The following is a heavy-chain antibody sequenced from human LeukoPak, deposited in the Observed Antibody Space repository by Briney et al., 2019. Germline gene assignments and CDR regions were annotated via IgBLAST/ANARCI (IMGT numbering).Heavy chain of an antibody. Sequence: GESLKISCKGSGYRFTSYWIGWVRQMPGKGLEWMGIIYPGDSDTRYSPSFQGQVTISADKSISAAYLRWSSLKASDTAMYYCARHTNDYGDYGDYWGQGTLVTVSS. J-gene: IGHJ4*02. D-gene: IGHD4-17*01. V-gene: IGHV5-51*01. CDR1: GYRFTSYW. CDR2: IYPGDSDT. CDR3: ARHTNDYGDYGDY.